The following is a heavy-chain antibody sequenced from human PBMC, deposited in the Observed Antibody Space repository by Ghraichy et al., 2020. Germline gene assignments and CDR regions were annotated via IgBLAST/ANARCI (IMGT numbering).Heavy chain of an antibody. CDR3: TKPPAYYYDNSGFPW. D-gene: IGHD3-22*01. CDR2: ITGSGGST. CDR1: GFTFSSYS. J-gene: IGHJ4*02. Sequence: GGSLRLSCVASGFTFSSYSMTWVRQAPGKGLEWVSEITGSGGSTYYADSVRGRFTISRENSKNTLYLQMTSLRVEDTAVYYCTKPPAYYYDNSGFPWWGQGTLVTVSS. V-gene: IGHV3-23*01.